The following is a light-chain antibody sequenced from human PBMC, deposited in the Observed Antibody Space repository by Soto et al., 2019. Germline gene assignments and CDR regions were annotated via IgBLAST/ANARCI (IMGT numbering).Light chain of an antibody. CDR1: QSVSSN. J-gene: IGKJ4*01. CDR3: QQYNNWLFT. V-gene: IGKV3-15*01. CDR2: GAS. Sequence: EIVMTQSPATLSVSPGERATVSCRASQSVSSNLAWYQQKPGQAPRLLIYGASTRATGIPARFSGSGSGTEFSLTISSLQSEDFAVYYCQQYNNWLFTFGGGTKVEIK.